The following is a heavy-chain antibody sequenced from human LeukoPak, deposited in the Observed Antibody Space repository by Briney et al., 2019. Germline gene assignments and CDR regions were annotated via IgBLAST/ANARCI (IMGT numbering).Heavy chain of an antibody. CDR1: GYTFTSYD. J-gene: IGHJ6*02. Sequence: ASVKVSCKASGYTFTSYDINWVRQATGQGLEWMGWMNPNSGNTGYAQKFQGRVTMTRNTSISTAYMELSSLRSEDTAVYYCAMGCYYYYGMDVRGQGTTVTVSS. V-gene: IGHV1-8*01. D-gene: IGHD6-19*01. CDR2: MNPNSGNT. CDR3: AMGCYYYYGMDV.